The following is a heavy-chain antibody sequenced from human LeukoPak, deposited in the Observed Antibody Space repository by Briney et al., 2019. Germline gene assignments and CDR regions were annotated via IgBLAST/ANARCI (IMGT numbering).Heavy chain of an antibody. Sequence: SETLSLTCTVSGGSISSGGYYWSWIRQPPGKGLEWIGYIYHSGSTYYNPSLKSRVTISVDRSKNQFSLKLSSVTAADTAVYYCAQKSGYGGNSGAFDIWGQGTMVTVSS. D-gene: IGHD4-23*01. CDR1: GGSISSGGYY. J-gene: IGHJ3*02. CDR3: AQKSGYGGNSGAFDI. V-gene: IGHV4-30-2*01. CDR2: IYHSGST.